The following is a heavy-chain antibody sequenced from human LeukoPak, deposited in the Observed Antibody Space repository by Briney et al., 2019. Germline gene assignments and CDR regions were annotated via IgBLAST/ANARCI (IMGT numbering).Heavy chain of an antibody. J-gene: IGHJ4*02. CDR2: IYYSGST. D-gene: IGHD2-2*01. V-gene: IGHV4-30-4*01. Sequence: SQTLSLTCTVSGGSISSGDYYWGWIRQPPGTGLEWIGYIYYSGSTYYNPSLKSRVTISVDTSKNQFSLKLSSVTAADTAVYYCARVVPAAEYYFDYWGQGTLVTVSS. CDR3: ARVVPAAEYYFDY. CDR1: GGSISSGDYY.